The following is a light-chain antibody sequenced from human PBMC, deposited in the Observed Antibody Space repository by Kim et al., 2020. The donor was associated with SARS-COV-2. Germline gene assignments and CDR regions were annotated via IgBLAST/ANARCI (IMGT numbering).Light chain of an antibody. CDR2: GAS. CDR3: QQYNKWPPWT. J-gene: IGKJ1*01. V-gene: IGKV3-15*01. CDR1: RSVSSN. Sequence: QGERATLCCRASRSVSSNLAWYQQKPGQAPRLRIHGASTRAIGIPARFSGSGSGTEFTLIISSLQSEDFALYYCQQYNKWPPWTFGQGTKVDIK.